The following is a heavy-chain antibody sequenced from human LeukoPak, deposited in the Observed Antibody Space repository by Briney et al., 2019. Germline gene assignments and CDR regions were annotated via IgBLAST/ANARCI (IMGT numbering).Heavy chain of an antibody. Sequence: GGSVSLSCAASGFTYNSYAMRWVRQAPGKGLVGVSAISGSCGSLYCAVSGKGRFTLSRDNSTTTLYLQLNSLRAEDTAVYYCAKQQHIVVVTAIRDNPRYYYYAMDVWGQGTTVTVSS. CDR2: ISGSCGSL. V-gene: IGHV3-23*01. CDR1: GFTYNSYA. J-gene: IGHJ6*02. D-gene: IGHD2-21*02. CDR3: AKQQHIVVVTAIRDNPRYYYYAMDV.